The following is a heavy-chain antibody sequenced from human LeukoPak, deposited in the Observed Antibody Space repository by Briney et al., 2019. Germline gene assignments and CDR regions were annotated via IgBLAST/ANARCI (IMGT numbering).Heavy chain of an antibody. CDR3: AKWGIAAAGIDY. V-gene: IGHV3-33*06. CDR2: IWYDGSNE. D-gene: IGHD6-13*01. Sequence: GRSLRLSCAASGFTFRSYGMHWVRQAPGKGLEWVAVIWYDGSNEDYADSVKGRFTISRDNSKSTLYLQMNSLRAEDTAVYYCAKWGIAAAGIDYWGQGTLVTVSS. J-gene: IGHJ4*02. CDR1: GFTFRSYG.